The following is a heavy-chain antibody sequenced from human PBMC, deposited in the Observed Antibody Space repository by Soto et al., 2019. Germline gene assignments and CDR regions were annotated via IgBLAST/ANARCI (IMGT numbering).Heavy chain of an antibody. CDR2: IKQDGSEK. D-gene: IGHD2-21*01. CDR1: GFTFSSYW. CDR3: ASARHIGP. V-gene: IGHV3-7*01. Sequence: QPGGSLRLSCAASGFTFSSYWMSWVRQAPGKGLEWVANIKQDGSEKNYVDSVKGRFTISRDNAKNSLYLQMNSLRADDTAVYYCASARHIGPWGQGALVTVSS. J-gene: IGHJ5*02.